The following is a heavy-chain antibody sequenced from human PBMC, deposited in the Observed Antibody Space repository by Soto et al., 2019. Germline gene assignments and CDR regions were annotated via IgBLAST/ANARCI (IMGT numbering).Heavy chain of an antibody. CDR3: ARDLNCISTSCYQVYYYYGMDV. D-gene: IGHD2-2*01. CDR2: ISYDGSNK. V-gene: IGHV3-30-3*01. Sequence: QVQLVESGGGVVQPGRSLRLSCAASGFTFSSYAMHWVRQAPGKGLEWVAVISYDGSNKYYADSVKGRFTISRDNSKNTPYLQTXSLRAEDTAVYYCARDLNCISTSCYQVYYYYGMDVWGQGTTVTVSS. CDR1: GFTFSSYA. J-gene: IGHJ6*02.